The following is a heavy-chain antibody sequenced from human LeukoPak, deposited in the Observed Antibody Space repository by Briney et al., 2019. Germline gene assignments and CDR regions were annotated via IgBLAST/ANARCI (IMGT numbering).Heavy chain of an antibody. CDR3: ARDRGVRGVMGYYYYGMDV. Sequence: SETLSLTCTVSGGSISSGGYYWSWIRQHPGKGLEWIGYIYYSGSTYYNPSLKSRVTISVDTSKNQFSLKLSSVTAADTAVYYCARDRGVRGVMGYYYYGMDVWGQGTTVTVSS. CDR1: GGSISSGGYY. CDR2: IYYSGST. V-gene: IGHV4-31*03. J-gene: IGHJ6*02. D-gene: IGHD3-10*01.